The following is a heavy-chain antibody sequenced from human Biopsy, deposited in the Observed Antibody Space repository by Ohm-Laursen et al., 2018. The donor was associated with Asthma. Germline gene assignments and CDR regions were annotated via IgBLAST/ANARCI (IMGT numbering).Heavy chain of an antibody. CDR2: ISKDASTQ. CDR1: GFSFSNFA. V-gene: IGHV3-30*01. D-gene: IGHD1-1*01. CDR3: VRDGTDDAFDI. Sequence: SLRLSRAASGFSFSNFAIHWVRQAPGKGLEWVGVISKDASTQDYADSVKGRFTMARDNSKNTLDLQMNSLREEDTAVYYCVRDGTDDAFDIWGQGTVVSVSS. J-gene: IGHJ3*02.